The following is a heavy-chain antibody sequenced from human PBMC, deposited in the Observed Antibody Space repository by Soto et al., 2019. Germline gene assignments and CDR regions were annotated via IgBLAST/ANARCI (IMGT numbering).Heavy chain of an antibody. V-gene: IGHV1-3*01. Sequence: VQVLESGAEVKKPGASVKLSCKASGNTFTTYTIHWIRQAPGQRLEWMGWISGGSGNTKYSQKFQGRVTITRDTSASTAYVELSSLRSEDTAVYYCARDPVLDYWGQGTLVTVSS. D-gene: IGHD4-17*01. CDR3: ARDPVLDY. J-gene: IGHJ4*02. CDR1: GNTFTTYT. CDR2: ISGGSGNT.